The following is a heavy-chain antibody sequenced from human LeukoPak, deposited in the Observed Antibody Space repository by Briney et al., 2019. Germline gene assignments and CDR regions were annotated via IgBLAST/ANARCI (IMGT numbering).Heavy chain of an antibody. D-gene: IGHD3-10*01. CDR1: SGSFSGYY. Sequence: SETLFLTCAVYSGSFSGYYWSWIRQPPGKGLEWIGEINHSGSTNYNPSLKSRVTISVDTSKNQFSLKLSSVTAADTAVYYCARGRKYYYGSGSYYLFDYWGQGTLVTVSS. V-gene: IGHV4-34*01. CDR2: INHSGST. CDR3: ARGRKYYYGSGSYYLFDY. J-gene: IGHJ4*02.